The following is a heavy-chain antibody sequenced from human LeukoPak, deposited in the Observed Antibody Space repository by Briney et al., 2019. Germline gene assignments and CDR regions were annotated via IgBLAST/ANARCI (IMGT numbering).Heavy chain of an antibody. J-gene: IGHJ3*02. CDR1: GFTFSSYW. D-gene: IGHD3-3*01. CDR3: ARDSYDFWSGTGAFDI. CDR2: IKQDGSEK. Sequence: GGSLRLSCAASGFTFSSYWMSWVRQAPGKGLEWVANIKQDGSEKYYVDSVKGRFTISRDNAKNSLYLQMNSLRAEDTAVYYCARDSYDFWSGTGAFDIWGQGTMVTVSS. V-gene: IGHV3-7*01.